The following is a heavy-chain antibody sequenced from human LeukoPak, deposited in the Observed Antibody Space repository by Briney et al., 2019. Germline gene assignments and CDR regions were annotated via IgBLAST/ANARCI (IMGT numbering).Heavy chain of an antibody. Sequence: GGSLRLSCAASGFPFSSYWMSWVRQAPGKGLEWVANIKQDGSEKYYVDSVKGRFTISRDNAKNSLYLQMNSLRAEDTAVYYCARVAIMVRGVIITSWFDPWGQGTLVTVSS. CDR2: IKQDGSEK. D-gene: IGHD3-10*01. CDR3: ARVAIMVRGVIITSWFDP. V-gene: IGHV3-7*03. J-gene: IGHJ5*02. CDR1: GFPFSSYW.